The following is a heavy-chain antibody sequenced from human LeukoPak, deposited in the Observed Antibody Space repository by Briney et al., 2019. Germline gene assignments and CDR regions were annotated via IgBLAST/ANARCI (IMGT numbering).Heavy chain of an antibody. CDR3: ARGKRELLNTRVFDY. D-gene: IGHD1-26*01. Sequence: PGGSLRLSCAGSGFTFRSFAMHWVRQAPGKGLEWVAVIWYDGSNKYYADSVKGRFSISRDNSKNTLYLQMNSLRAEDTAVYYCARGKRELLNTRVFDYWGQGTLVSVSS. J-gene: IGHJ4*02. CDR1: GFTFRSFA. V-gene: IGHV3-33*08. CDR2: IWYDGSNK.